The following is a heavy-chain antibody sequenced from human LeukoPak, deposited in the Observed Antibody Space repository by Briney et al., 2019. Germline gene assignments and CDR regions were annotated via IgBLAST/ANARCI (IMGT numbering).Heavy chain of an antibody. V-gene: IGHV3-7*01. J-gene: IGHJ4*02. CDR1: GFTFSSYW. D-gene: IGHD2-15*01. Sequence: GGSPRLSCAASGFTFSSYWMSWVRQAPGKGLEWVANIKQDGSEKYYLDSVKGRFTISRDNAKNSLYLQMNSLRAGDTAVYYCARANVPYCSGGSCYHNPLDYWGQGTLVTVSS. CDR3: ARANVPYCSGGSCYHNPLDY. CDR2: IKQDGSEK.